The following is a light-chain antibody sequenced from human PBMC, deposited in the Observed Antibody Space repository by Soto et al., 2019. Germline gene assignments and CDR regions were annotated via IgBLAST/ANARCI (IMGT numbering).Light chain of an antibody. V-gene: IGLV2-8*01. Sequence: QSALTQPPSASGSPGQSVTISCTGTSSVVGGYDYVSWYQQHPGKAPKLMIFEVSKRPSGVPDRFSGSKSGNTASLTVSGLQAEDEADYYCSSYAGNTKGVFGTGTKAPS. CDR2: EVS. J-gene: IGLJ1*01. CDR3: SSYAGNTKGV. CDR1: SSVVGGYDY.